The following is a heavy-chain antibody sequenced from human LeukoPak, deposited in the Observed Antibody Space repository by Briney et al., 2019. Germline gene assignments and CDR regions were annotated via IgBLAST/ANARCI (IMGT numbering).Heavy chain of an antibody. CDR3: VTYYFDSSGPKKNY. CDR1: GGSISSYY. V-gene: IGHV4-34*01. Sequence: TSETLSLTCTVSGGSISSYYWSWIRQPPGKGLEWIGEINHSGSTNYNPSLKSRVTISVDTSKKQFSLKLSSVTAADTAVYYCVTYYFDSSGPKKNYWGQGTLVTVSS. J-gene: IGHJ4*02. CDR2: INHSGST. D-gene: IGHD3-22*01.